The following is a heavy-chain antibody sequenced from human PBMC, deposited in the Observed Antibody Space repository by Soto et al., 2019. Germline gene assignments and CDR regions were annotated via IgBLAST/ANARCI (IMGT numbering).Heavy chain of an antibody. J-gene: IGHJ6*03. V-gene: IGHV1-69*04. CDR1: GGTFSSYT. Sequence: SVKVSCKASGGTFSSYTISWVRQAPGQGLEWMGRIIPILGIANYAQKFQGRVTITADKSTSTAYMELSSLRSEDTAVYYCARDGYNYYYYMDVWGKGTTVTVSS. CDR2: IIPILGIA. CDR3: ARDGYNYYYYMDV.